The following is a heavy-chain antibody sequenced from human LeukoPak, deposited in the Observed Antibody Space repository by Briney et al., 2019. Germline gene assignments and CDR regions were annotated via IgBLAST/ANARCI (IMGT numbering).Heavy chain of an antibody. CDR3: ARAYSPRVTCSGGSCYVWFDP. D-gene: IGHD2-15*01. J-gene: IGHJ5*02. CDR1: GGSFSGYY. Sequence: PSETLSLTCAVYGGSFSGYYWSWIRQPPGKGLEWIGEINHSGSTNYNPSLKSRVTISVDTSKNQFSLKLSSVTAADTAVYYCARAYSPRVTCSGGSCYVWFDPWGQGTLVTASS. CDR2: INHSGST. V-gene: IGHV4-34*01.